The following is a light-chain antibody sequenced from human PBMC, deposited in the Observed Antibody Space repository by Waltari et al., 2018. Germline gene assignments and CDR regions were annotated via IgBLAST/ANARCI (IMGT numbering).Light chain of an antibody. CDR1: SGSIASNY. Sequence: NFMLTQPHSVSESPGKTVTISCTGSSGSIASNYVQWDQKRPGSTPTTVIYEDNQSPSGVPDRFSGSIDSSSNSASLTISGLKTEDEADYYCQSYDGTNWVFGGGTKLTVL. J-gene: IGLJ3*02. CDR3: QSYDGTNWV. CDR2: EDN. V-gene: IGLV6-57*02.